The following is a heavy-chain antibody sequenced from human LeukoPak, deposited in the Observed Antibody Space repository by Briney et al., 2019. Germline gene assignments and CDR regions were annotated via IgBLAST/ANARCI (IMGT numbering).Heavy chain of an antibody. CDR3: ARDYDSSGYAPNVYYYYGMDV. D-gene: IGHD3-22*01. CDR2: IWYDGSNK. Sequence: GGSLRLSCAASGFTFSSYGMHWVRQAPGKGLEWVAVIWYDGSNKYYADSVKGRFTIPRDNSKNTLYLQMNSLRAEDTAVYYCARDYDSSGYAPNVYYYYGMDVWGQGTTVTVSS. J-gene: IGHJ6*02. V-gene: IGHV3-33*01. CDR1: GFTFSSYG.